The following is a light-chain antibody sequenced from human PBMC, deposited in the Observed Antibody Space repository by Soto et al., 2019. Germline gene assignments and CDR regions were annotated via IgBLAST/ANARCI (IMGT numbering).Light chain of an antibody. J-gene: IGKJ4*01. CDR2: GAS. CDR1: QSVSAY. Sequence: EIVMTQSPATLSGSPGERVTLSCRASQSVSAYLAWYLQKPGQAPRLLIYGASTRATGIPARFSGSGSGTEFTLTISSLQSEDSAVYHCQQYSDWPLVTFGGGTKVEI. V-gene: IGKV3-15*01. CDR3: QQYSDWPLVT.